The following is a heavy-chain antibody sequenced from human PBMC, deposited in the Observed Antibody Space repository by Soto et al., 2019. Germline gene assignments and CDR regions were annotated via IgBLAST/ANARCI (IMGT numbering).Heavy chain of an antibody. CDR1: GFTFSSYA. CDR3: ARETYYDFWSGDHVPPSFDY. V-gene: IGHV3-30-3*01. Sequence: QVQLVESGGGVVQPGRSLRLSCAASGFTFSSYAMHWVRQAPGKGLEWVAVISYDGSNKYYADSVKGRFTISRDNSKNTLYLQMNSLRAEDTAVYYCARETYYDFWSGDHVPPSFDYWGQGTLVTVSS. J-gene: IGHJ4*02. D-gene: IGHD3-3*01. CDR2: ISYDGSNK.